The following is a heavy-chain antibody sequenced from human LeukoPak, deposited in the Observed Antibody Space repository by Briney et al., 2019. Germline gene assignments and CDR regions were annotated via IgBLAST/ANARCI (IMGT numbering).Heavy chain of an antibody. J-gene: IGHJ4*02. CDR3: ARDKFSGYDPGTFDY. CDR1: GFTFSSYA. V-gene: IGHV3-30*01. D-gene: IGHD5-12*01. Sequence: PGGSLRLSCAASGFTFSSYAMHWVRQAPGKGLKWVAVISYDGSNKYYADSVKGRFTISRDNSKNTLYLQMNSLRAEDTAVYYCARDKFSGYDPGTFDYWGQGTLVTVSS. CDR2: ISYDGSNK.